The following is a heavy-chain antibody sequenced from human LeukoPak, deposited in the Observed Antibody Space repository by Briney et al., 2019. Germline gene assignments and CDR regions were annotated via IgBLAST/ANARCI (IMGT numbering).Heavy chain of an antibody. V-gene: IGHV4-59*01. J-gene: IGHJ4*02. CDR2: VYYSGST. D-gene: IGHD5-24*01. Sequence: SETLSLTCTVSGVSISSYYWTWIRQPPGKGLEWTGYVYYSGSTNYNPSLKSRVSISVDTSKNQFSLNLSSVTATDTAVYYCAREDGYNFRVIDYWGQGTLVTVSS. CDR3: AREDGYNFRVIDY. CDR1: GVSISSYY.